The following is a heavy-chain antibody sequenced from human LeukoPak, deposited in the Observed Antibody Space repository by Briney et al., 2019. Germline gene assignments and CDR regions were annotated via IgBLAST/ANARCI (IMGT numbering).Heavy chain of an antibody. J-gene: IGHJ6*03. CDR2: INSGGTTT. D-gene: IGHD2-21*01. CDR1: GFVFGSYA. Sequence: GGSLRLSCTASGFVFGSYAMPWVRQAPGKGLEWVAAINSGGTTTYYAPSVKGRFTMSRDNSRNMVFLQVTNLRVEDSALYYCAKDHSPYYYYYMDVWGSGTTVTVSS. CDR3: AKDHSPYYYYYMDV. V-gene: IGHV3-23*01.